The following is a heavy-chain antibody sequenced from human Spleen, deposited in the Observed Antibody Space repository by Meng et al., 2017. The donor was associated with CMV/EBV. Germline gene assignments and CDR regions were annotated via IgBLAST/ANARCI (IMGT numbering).Heavy chain of an antibody. D-gene: IGHD2-2*01. CDR1: GFTFSSYW. CDR2: IKQDGSEK. Sequence: GGSLRLSCAASGFTFSSYWMSGVRQAPGKGLEWVANIKQDGSEKYYVDSVKGRFTISRDNAKNSLSLQMNSLRAEDTAVYYCAGIWRYQLPDDAFDIWGQGTMVTVSS. CDR3: AGIWRYQLPDDAFDI. J-gene: IGHJ3*02. V-gene: IGHV3-7*01.